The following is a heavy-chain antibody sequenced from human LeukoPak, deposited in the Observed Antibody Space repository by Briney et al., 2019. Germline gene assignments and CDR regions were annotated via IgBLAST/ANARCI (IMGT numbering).Heavy chain of an antibody. CDR2: IYYNGYT. V-gene: IGHV4-39*01. J-gene: IGHJ4*02. CDR3: ARHDYDSSGYRRDYCFDY. Sequence: SETLSLTCIVCGGSVSSTTYYWGWFRQPPGKGLEWIGSIYYNGYTYYNPSLKSRLTMSVDTSRNQFSLELSSVTAADTAVYYCARHDYDSSGYRRDYCFDYWGQGTLVTVSS. D-gene: IGHD3-22*01. CDR1: GGSVSSTTYY.